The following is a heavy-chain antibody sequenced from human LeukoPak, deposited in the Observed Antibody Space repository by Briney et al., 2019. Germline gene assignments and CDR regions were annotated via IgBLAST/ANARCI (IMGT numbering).Heavy chain of an antibody. CDR1: GFTFSSYG. D-gene: IGHD7-27*01. CDR3: AKEEMGIPSEDFDY. CDR2: IWYDGSNK. Sequence: PGRSLRLSCAASGFTFSSYGMHWVRQAPGKGLEWVAVIWYDGSNKYYADSVKGRFTISRDNSKNTLYLQMNSLRAEDTAVYYCAKEEMGIPSEDFDYWGQGTLVTVSS. J-gene: IGHJ4*02. V-gene: IGHV3-33*06.